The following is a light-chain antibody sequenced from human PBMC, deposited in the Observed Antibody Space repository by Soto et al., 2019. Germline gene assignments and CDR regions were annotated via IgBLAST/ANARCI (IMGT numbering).Light chain of an antibody. V-gene: IGLV2-23*02. CDR3: SSHAGRGSII. Sequence: QSALTQPASVSGSPGQSITISCTGASTDIGRYDLVAWYQQDPGKAPKLMIYEVNKRPSGVSDRFSGSKSGNTASLTISGLQAEYEADYFCSSHAGRGSIIFGGGTQLTVL. CDR2: EVN. CDR1: STDIGRYDL. J-gene: IGLJ2*01.